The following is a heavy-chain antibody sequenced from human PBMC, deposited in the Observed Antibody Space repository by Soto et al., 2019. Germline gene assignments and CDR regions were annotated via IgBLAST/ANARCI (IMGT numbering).Heavy chain of an antibody. CDR2: LYYTRIH. Sequence: SETLSLTCSVSGGSIGTYCRSWMRQSPGKGLEWLGALYYTRIHNYTLSLRSRLTISIYTSNYQFSLKLISLPAADTALYYCAIGPPFTIFGVVRWFEPRRQGSLLTVS. J-gene: IGHJ5*02. CDR1: GGSIGTYC. V-gene: IGHV4-59*01. D-gene: IGHD3-3*01. CDR3: AIGPPFTIFGVVRWFEP.